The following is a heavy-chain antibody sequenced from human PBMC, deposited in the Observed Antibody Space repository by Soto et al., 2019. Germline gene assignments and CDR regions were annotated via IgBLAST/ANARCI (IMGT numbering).Heavy chain of an antibody. CDR1: GFTFSSYT. J-gene: IGHJ6*03. D-gene: IGHD3-22*01. V-gene: IGHV3-21*01. Sequence: EVRLVASGGGLVKPGGSLRLSCAASGFTFSSYTMNWVRQPPGKGLEWVSSVSTSSIDIFYADSVKGRFTISRDNAKNSLYLQMNSLTAEDTAVYYCARMRGDISDMDVWSKGTTVTVSS. CDR2: VSTSSIDI. CDR3: ARMRGDISDMDV.